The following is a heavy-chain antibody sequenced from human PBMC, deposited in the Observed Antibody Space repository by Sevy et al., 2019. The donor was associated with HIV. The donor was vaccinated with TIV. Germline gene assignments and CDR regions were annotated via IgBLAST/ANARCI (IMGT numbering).Heavy chain of an antibody. V-gene: IGHV3-33*01. CDR2: IWFDGSNT. D-gene: IGHD4-17*01. J-gene: IGHJ4*01. CDR1: GFTFSSFG. Sequence: GGSLRLSCAASGFTFSSFGMHWVRQAPGKGLEWVAVIWFDGSNTYYADSVKGRFTISRDIAKNTLHLQMNSLRAEDTAVYYCARDLEVYDSGEYGPAFMPDFWGHGTLVTVSS. CDR3: ARDLEVYDSGEYGPAFMPDF.